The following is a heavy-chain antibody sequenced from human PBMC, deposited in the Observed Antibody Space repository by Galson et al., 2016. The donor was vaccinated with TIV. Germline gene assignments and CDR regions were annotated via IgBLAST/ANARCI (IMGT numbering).Heavy chain of an antibody. CDR2: ISYDGSNR. CDR1: GFTFSSYD. D-gene: IGHD2-2*01. CDR3: ARVFQPYQLDY. J-gene: IGHJ4*02. V-gene: IGHV3-30*04. Sequence: SLRLSCAASGFTFSSYDLHWVRQAPGKGLEWVAVISYDGSNRYYADSVKGRFTISRDKSKNTLYLQMDSLRTEDTTVYYCARVFQPYQLDYWGQGTLVTVSS.